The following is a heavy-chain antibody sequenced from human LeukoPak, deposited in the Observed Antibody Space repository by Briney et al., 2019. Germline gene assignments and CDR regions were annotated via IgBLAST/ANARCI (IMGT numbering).Heavy chain of an antibody. V-gene: IGHV3-30*02. CDR1: GFTFSSYG. D-gene: IGHD2-15*01. CDR3: AKDLPRVKVPTREFDY. CDR2: IRYDGSNK. J-gene: IGHJ4*02. Sequence: GGSLRLSCAASGFTFSSYGMHWVRQAPGKGLEWVAFIRYDGSNKYYADSVKGRFTISRDNSKNTLYLQMNSLRAEDTAVYYCAKDLPRVKVPTREFDYWAREPWSPSPQ.